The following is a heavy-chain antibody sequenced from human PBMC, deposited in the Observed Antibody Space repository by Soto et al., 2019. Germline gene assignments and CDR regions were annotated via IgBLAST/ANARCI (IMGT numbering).Heavy chain of an antibody. CDR1: GGSISSYY. CDR2: IFYSGTT. Sequence: PSETLSLTCTVSGGSISSYYWSWIRQPPGKGLEWIGYIFYSGTTYYDPSLKSRLTISVDTSKNHFSLRLTSVTAADTAVYYCARDLWVEPELYYYGMDVWGQGTTVTVSS. V-gene: IGHV4-59*12. J-gene: IGHJ6*02. CDR3: ARDLWVEPELYYYGMDV. D-gene: IGHD1-1*01.